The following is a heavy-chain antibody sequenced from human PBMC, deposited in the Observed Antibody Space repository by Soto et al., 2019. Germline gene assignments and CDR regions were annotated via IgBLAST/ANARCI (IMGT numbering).Heavy chain of an antibody. V-gene: IGHV1-8*01. CDR3: ARTNYYDTSGHPNWFDP. CDR2: MNPNSGNT. J-gene: IGHJ5*02. Sequence: ASVKVSCKASGYTFTSYDINWVRQATGQGLEWMGWMNPNSGNTGYAQKFQGRVTMTGNTSISTAYMELSSLRSEDTAVYYCARTNYYDTSGHPNWFDPWGQGTLVTVSS. CDR1: GYTFTSYD. D-gene: IGHD3-22*01.